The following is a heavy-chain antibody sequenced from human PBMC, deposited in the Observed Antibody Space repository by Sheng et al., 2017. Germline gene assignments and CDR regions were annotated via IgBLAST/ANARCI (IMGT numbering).Heavy chain of an antibody. CDR2: IYHSGST. CDR3: ARYCSSTSCYHDAFDI. CDR1: GYSISSGYY. D-gene: IGHD2-2*01. V-gene: IGHV4-38-2*01. Sequence: QVQLQESGPGLVKPSETLSLTCAVSGYSISSGYYCGWIRQPPGKGLEWIGSIYHSGSTYYNPSLKSRVTISVDTSKNQFSPKLSSVTAADTAVYYCARYCSSTSCYHDAFDIWGQGTMVTVSS. J-gene: IGHJ3*02.